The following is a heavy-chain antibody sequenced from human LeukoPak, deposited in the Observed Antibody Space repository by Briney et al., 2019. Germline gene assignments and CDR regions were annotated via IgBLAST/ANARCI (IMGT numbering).Heavy chain of an antibody. CDR3: ARRNMRRGLRAFDS. Sequence: SETLSLTCTVSGGSISSTTDYWAWIRQPPGKGLQWIGSIHYSGSTYYNPSLGSRVTISAETSKTLFSLKLNSVTPADTAVYYCARRNMRRGLRAFDSWGQGTLVTVSS. CDR1: GGSISSTTDY. CDR2: IHYSGST. J-gene: IGHJ4*02. V-gene: IGHV4-39*01. D-gene: IGHD3-10*01.